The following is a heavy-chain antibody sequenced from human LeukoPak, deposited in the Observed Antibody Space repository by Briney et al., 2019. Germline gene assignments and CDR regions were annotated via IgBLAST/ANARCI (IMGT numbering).Heavy chain of an antibody. CDR3: ARITVVTPPGY. D-gene: IGHD4-23*01. J-gene: IGHJ4*02. CDR1: GGSFSGYY. CDR2: VNHSGST. Sequence: KPSETLSLTCAVYGGSFSGYYWSWIRQPLGKGLEWIGEVNHSGSTNYNPSLKSRVTISVDTSKNQFSLKLSSVTAADTAVYYCARITVVTPPGYWGQGTLVTVSS. V-gene: IGHV4-34*01.